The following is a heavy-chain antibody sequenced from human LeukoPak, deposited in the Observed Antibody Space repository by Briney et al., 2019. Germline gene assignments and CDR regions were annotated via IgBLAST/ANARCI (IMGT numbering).Heavy chain of an antibody. J-gene: IGHJ4*02. V-gene: IGHV3-53*01. CDR1: GFTVSSNS. CDR3: ARDRDNKPDF. CDR2: IYSGGST. D-gene: IGHD1-1*01. Sequence: PGGSLRLSCAASGFTVSSNSMSWLRQAPGKGLEWVSLIYSGGSTYYADSVKGRFTISRDNANSALYLHMNSLRADDTAVYYCARDRDNKPDFWGQGTLVTVSS.